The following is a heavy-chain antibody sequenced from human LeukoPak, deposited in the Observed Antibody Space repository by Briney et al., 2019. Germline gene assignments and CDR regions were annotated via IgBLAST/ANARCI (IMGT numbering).Heavy chain of an antibody. CDR3: ARGPPARPRYCSGGSCYYAFYYYYYMDV. D-gene: IGHD2-15*01. J-gene: IGHJ6*03. Sequence: PSETLSLTCAVYGGSFSGYYWSWIRQPPGKGLEWIGEINHSGSTNYNPSLKSRVTISVDTSKNQFSLKLSSVTAADTAVYYCARGPPARPRYCSGGSCYYAFYYYYYMDVWGKGTTVTVSS. CDR2: INHSGST. CDR1: GGSFSGYY. V-gene: IGHV4-34*01.